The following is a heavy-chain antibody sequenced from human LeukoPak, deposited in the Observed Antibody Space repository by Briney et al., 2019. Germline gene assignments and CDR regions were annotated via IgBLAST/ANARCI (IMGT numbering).Heavy chain of an antibody. D-gene: IGHD3-10*01. CDR3: AKDGVWFGELSLRPLHNWFDP. CDR2: ISGSGGTI. Sequence: PGGSLRLSCAASGFTFSSYDMNWVRQAPGKGLEWVSYISGSGGTIYYADSVKGRFTISRDNANNSLYLQMNSLRAEDTAVYYCAKDGVWFGELSLRPLHNWFDPWGQGTLVTVSS. CDR1: GFTFSSYD. V-gene: IGHV3-48*03. J-gene: IGHJ5*02.